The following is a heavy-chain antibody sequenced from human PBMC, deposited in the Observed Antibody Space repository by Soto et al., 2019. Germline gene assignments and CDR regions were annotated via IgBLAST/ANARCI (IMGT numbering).Heavy chain of an antibody. CDR2: ISSSSSYI. D-gene: IGHD1-26*01. V-gene: IGHV3-21*01. Sequence: GGSLRLSCVASGFTFSSYSMNWVRQAPGKGLEWVSSISSSSSYIYYADSVKGRFTISRDNAKNSLYLQMNSLRAEDTAVYYCASRVGATSYYYYYGMDVWGQGTTVTVSS. CDR3: ASRVGATSYYYYYGMDV. CDR1: GFTFSSYS. J-gene: IGHJ6*02.